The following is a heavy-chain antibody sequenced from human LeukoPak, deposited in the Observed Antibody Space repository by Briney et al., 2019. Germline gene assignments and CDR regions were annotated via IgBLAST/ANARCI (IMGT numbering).Heavy chain of an antibody. CDR3: ASLGGSSGTFDY. V-gene: IGHV3-66*01. Sequence: PGGSLRLSCAASGFTVSSNYMSWVRQAPGKGLEWVSVIYSGGSTYYAAYVKGRFTISRDNTKNTLYLQMNRLRAEDTAVYYCASLGGSSGTFDYWGQGTLVTVSS. D-gene: IGHD6-13*01. CDR2: IYSGGST. J-gene: IGHJ4*02. CDR1: GFTVSSNY.